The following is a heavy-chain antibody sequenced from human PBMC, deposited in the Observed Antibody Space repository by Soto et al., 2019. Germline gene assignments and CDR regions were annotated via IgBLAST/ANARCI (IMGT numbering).Heavy chain of an antibody. J-gene: IGHJ4*02. CDR2: INHSGST. CDR3: ARGHRWLAAAGYYFDY. CDR1: GGSFSGYY. V-gene: IGHV4-34*01. D-gene: IGHD6-13*01. Sequence: PSETLSLTCAVYGGSFSGYYWSWIRQPPGKGLEWIGEINHSGSTNYNPSLKSRVTISVDTSKNQFSLKLSSVTAADTAVYYCARGHRWLAAAGYYFDYWGQGTLVTVSS.